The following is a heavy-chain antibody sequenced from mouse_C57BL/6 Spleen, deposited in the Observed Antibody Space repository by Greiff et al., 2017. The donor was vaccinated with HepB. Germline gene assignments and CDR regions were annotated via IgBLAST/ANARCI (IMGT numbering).Heavy chain of an antibody. CDR3: ARRGYDGYYPYAMDY. V-gene: IGHV1-9*01. CDR2: ILPGSGST. Sequence: VQLQQSGAELMKPGASVKLSCKATGYTFTGYWIEWVKQRPGHGLEWIGEILPGSGSTNYNEKFKGKATFTADTSSNTADMQLSSLTTEDSAIYYCARRGYDGYYPYAMDYWGQGTSVAVSS. CDR1: GYTFTGYW. D-gene: IGHD2-3*01. J-gene: IGHJ4*01.